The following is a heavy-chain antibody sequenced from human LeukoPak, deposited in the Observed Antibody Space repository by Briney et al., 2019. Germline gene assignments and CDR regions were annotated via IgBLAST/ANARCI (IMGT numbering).Heavy chain of an antibody. J-gene: IGHJ4*02. Sequence: SETLSLTCTVSGGSISIYYWSWIRQPPGKGLEWIGYIYYSGSTNYNPSLKSRVTISVDTSKNQFSLKLSSVTAADTAVYYCARRWLQLGDYFDYWGQGTLVTVSS. CDR1: GGSISIYY. D-gene: IGHD5-24*01. CDR2: IYYSGST. V-gene: IGHV4-59*01. CDR3: ARRWLQLGDYFDY.